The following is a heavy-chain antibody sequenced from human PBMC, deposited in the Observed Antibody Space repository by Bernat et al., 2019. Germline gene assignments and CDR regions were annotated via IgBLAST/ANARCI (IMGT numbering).Heavy chain of an antibody. D-gene: IGHD3-3*02. J-gene: IGHJ5*02. CDR2: IYHSGST. Sequence: QVQLQESGSGLVKPSQTLSLTCAVSGGSISSGGYSWSWIRQPPGKGLEWIGYIYHSGSTYYNPSLKSRVTISVDRSKNQFSLKLSSVTAADTAVYYCARALAVNWFDPWGQGTLVTVSS. CDR3: ARALAVNWFDP. V-gene: IGHV4-30-2*01. CDR1: GGSISSGGYS.